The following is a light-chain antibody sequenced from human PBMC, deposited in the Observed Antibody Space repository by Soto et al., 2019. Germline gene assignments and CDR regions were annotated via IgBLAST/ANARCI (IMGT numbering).Light chain of an antibody. Sequence: QSVLTQPASVSGSPGQSITISCTGTSSDVGRYNLVSWYQQPPGKAPKLMIYEGDKRPSGVSDRFSGSKSGNTASLTISALQAEDEADYYCCSYAGGTTFPVLGTGTKVTVL. CDR1: SSDVGRYNL. CDR3: CSYAGGTTFPV. CDR2: EGD. V-gene: IGLV2-23*03. J-gene: IGLJ1*01.